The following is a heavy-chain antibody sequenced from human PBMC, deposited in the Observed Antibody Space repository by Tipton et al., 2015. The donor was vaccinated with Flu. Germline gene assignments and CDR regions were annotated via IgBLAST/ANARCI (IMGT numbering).Heavy chain of an antibody. CDR3: ATPTHDFSSGWVSYYYAMDV. Sequence: QVQLVQSGAEVKKPGASVKVSCKASGYTFTDYYIHWVRQAPGQGLEWVGWINPDTGDTSYAQDFRGRATMTRDTSISTTYMDLSSLRSDDTAVYYCATPTHDFSSGWVSYYYAMDVWGQGTTVTVSS. J-gene: IGHJ6*02. CDR2: INPDTGDT. CDR1: GYTFTDYY. V-gene: IGHV1-2*02. D-gene: IGHD6-19*01.